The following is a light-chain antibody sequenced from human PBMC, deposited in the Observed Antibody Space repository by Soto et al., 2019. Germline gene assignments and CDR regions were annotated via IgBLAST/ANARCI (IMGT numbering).Light chain of an antibody. V-gene: IGKV3-20*01. Sequence: EIVLTQSPGTLSLSPGERATLSCRASQSVSSSYLAWYQQKPGQAPRLLIYGASSRATGIPDRFSGSGSGTDFTLTISRLEPEDFAVYYCQQYGSSLPFGGGTKV. CDR3: QQYGSSLP. CDR2: GAS. J-gene: IGKJ4*01. CDR1: QSVSSSY.